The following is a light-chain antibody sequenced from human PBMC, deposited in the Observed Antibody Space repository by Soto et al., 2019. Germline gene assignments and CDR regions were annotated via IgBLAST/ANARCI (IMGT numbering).Light chain of an antibody. Sequence: QTVVTQEPSFSVSPGGTVTLTCGLTSGSVSTSYYSSWYQQTPGQAPRTLIYKTNVRSSGVPDRFSGSILGNKVALTITGAQADDESDYYCVLYVGSGIWVFGGGTKLTVL. CDR1: SGSVSTSYY. J-gene: IGLJ3*02. V-gene: IGLV8-61*01. CDR3: VLYVGSGIWV. CDR2: KTN.